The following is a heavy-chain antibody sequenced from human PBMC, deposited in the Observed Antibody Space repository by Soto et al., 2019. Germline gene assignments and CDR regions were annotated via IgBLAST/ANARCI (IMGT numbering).Heavy chain of an antibody. D-gene: IGHD6-19*01. J-gene: IGHJ4*02. CDR1: GYTFVDYF. CDR3: AKSARLAVAGLPAFV. V-gene: IGHV1-46*01. Sequence: GASVKVSCKTSGYTFVDYFIHWVRQAPGQGLEWMGIISLRHHSTSYAQKFQDRLSVTRDPSSTTIYMELSSLRAEDTAVYYCAKSARLAVAGLPAFVWGQGTLVTVSS. CDR2: ISLRHHST.